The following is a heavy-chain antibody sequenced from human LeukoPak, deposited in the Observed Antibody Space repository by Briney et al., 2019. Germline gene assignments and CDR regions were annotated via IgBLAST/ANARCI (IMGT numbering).Heavy chain of an antibody. CDR1: GFTFSSYW. J-gene: IGHJ4*02. Sequence: GGSLRLSCAASGFTFSSYWMHWVRHAPGKGLVWVSRINRDGSSTSYADSVKGRFTISRDNAKNTLYLQMNSLRAEDTAVYYCARAPRYYYDSSGYPDYWGQGTLVTVSS. V-gene: IGHV3-74*01. D-gene: IGHD3-22*01. CDR3: ARAPRYYYDSSGYPDY. CDR2: INRDGSST.